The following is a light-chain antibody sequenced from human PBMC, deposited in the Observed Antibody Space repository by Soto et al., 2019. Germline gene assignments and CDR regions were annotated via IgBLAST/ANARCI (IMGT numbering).Light chain of an antibody. CDR1: RPVVRQY. CDR3: QQNGRSPT. Sequence: EIVMTQSPATLSVSPGERATLSCRASRPVVRQYIAWYHQKPGQAPRLLIHDAVSRATGIPDRFSGSYSASGTDFTLFISRLEPEDCGVFYCQQNGRSPTFGHGTKVDIK. V-gene: IGKV3-20*01. CDR2: DAV. J-gene: IGKJ3*01.